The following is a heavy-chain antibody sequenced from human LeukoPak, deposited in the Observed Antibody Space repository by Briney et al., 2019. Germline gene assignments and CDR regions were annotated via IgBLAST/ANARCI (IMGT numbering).Heavy chain of an antibody. Sequence: GASVKVSCKASGYTFTGYYMHWVRQAPGQGLEWMGWINPNSGGTNYAQKFQGRVTMTRDTSISTAYMGLSRLRSADTAVYYCARDFCGGTYIDYWGQGTLVTVSS. J-gene: IGHJ4*02. CDR3: ARDFCGGTYIDY. D-gene: IGHD4-23*01. V-gene: IGHV1-2*02. CDR1: GYTFTGYY. CDR2: INPNSGGT.